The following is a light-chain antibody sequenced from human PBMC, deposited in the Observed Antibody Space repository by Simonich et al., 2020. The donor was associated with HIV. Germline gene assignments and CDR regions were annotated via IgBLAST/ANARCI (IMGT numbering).Light chain of an antibody. CDR2: SAS. J-gene: IGKJ4*01. CDR1: QSISTY. CDR3: QQSYSTPGT. V-gene: IGKV1-39*01. Sequence: DIQMTQSPSSLSASVGDRVTITCRASQSISTYLNLYQQKPGTAPKLLIYSASSLQGGVPSRFSGSGSGTDFTLTISSLQPEDFATYYCQQSYSTPGTFGGGTRVEIK.